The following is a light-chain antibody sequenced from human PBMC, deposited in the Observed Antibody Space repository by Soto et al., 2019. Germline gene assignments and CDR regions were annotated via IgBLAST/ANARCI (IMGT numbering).Light chain of an antibody. CDR2: DAS. V-gene: IGKV3-11*01. CDR3: QQRSNWPLT. CDR1: QSVSSY. J-gene: IGKJ4*01. Sequence: EIVMTQSPGTLSLSPGERATLSCRASQSVSSYLVWFQQKPGQAPRLLIYDASNRVTGIPARFSGSGSGTDFTLTISSLEPEDFAIYYCQQRSNWPLTFGGGTKVEIK.